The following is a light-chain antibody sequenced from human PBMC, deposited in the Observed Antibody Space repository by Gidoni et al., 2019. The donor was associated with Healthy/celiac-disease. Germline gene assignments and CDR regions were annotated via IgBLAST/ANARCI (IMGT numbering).Light chain of an antibody. CDR1: QRVSSY. J-gene: IGKJ4*01. Sequence: IVLTQSPATLSLSPGERDTPSCRASQRVSSYFACYQQEPGQAPSLLIFDASNRSTGIPSRFIGRGFWTAFSLTISSRVPQDFAVYYCQQRSNWPRLTFGGGTKVEIK. CDR2: DAS. V-gene: IGKV3-11*01. CDR3: QQRSNWPRLT.